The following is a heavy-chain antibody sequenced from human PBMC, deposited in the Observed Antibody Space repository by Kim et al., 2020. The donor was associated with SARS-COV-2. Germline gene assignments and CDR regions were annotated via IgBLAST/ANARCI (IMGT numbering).Heavy chain of an antibody. V-gene: IGHV1-2*06. CDR1: GYNFIANY. CDR3: ARGEYSGGDYYLAY. CDR2: INTDTGGT. Sequence: ASVKVSCRASGYNFIANYMHWARQAPGQGLEWMGRINTDTGGTNYAQKFQGRVTMTRDTSIGTVYLELGRLTSDDTATYYCARGEYSGGDYYLAYWGQGTPVTVSS. D-gene: IGHD2-21*01. J-gene: IGHJ4*02.